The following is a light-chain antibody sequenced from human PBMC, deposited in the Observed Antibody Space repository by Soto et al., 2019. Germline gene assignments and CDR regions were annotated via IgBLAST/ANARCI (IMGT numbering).Light chain of an antibody. V-gene: IGKV3-15*01. Sequence: EIVMTHSPATLSVSPGERATLSCMASQSVSINLAWYQQKPGQSPRLLIYGTSTRATGIPARFSGSGSGTEFTLTISSLQSEDFAVYYCHQYNFWPTFGQGTTVDIK. J-gene: IGKJ1*01. CDR1: QSVSIN. CDR3: HQYNFWPT. CDR2: GTS.